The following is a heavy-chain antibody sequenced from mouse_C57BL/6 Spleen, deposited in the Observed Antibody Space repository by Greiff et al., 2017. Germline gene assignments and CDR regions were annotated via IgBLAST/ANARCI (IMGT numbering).Heavy chain of an antibody. CDR2: ISCGSSTI. CDR1: GFTFSDYG. CDR3: ARRDYYGSSYGYFDV. V-gene: IGHV5-17*01. J-gene: IGHJ1*03. Sequence: EVKLVESGGGLVKPGGSLKLSCAASGFTFSDYGMHWVRQAPEQGLEWVAYISCGSSTIYYADTVKGRFTIARDNAKNTLFLQMTSLRSEDTAMYYCARRDYYGSSYGYFDVWGTGTTVTVSS. D-gene: IGHD1-1*01.